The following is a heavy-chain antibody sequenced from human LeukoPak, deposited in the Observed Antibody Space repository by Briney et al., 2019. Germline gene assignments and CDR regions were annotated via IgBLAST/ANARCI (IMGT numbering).Heavy chain of an antibody. V-gene: IGHV3-74*01. D-gene: IGHD2-2*01. J-gene: IGHJ4*02. CDR1: GFTFSRHW. CDR3: ARICSSTDCLIPD. CDR2: INSDGSGT. Sequence: GSLRLSCAASGFTFSRHWMHWVRQAPGKGLVWISRINSDGSGTSYADFVKGRFTISRDNAKNTVYLQINGLRDEDTAVYYCARICSSTDCLIPDWGQGTLVTVSS.